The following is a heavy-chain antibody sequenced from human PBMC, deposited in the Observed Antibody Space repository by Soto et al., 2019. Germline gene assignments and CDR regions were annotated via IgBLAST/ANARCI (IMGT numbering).Heavy chain of an antibody. D-gene: IGHD6-13*01. CDR3: GTGSSWTKVES. J-gene: IGHJ4*02. CDR1: GGTLSSSA. CDR2: IIPIFGPA. V-gene: IGHV1-69*01. Sequence: QVQLVQSGAEVKKPGSSVKVSCKASGGTLSSSAISWVRQAPGQGLEWMGGIIPIFGPAIYAQKFRGRVSIIADESTRPAYMEMSSLRSDDTAVYYCGTGSSWTKVESWGQGTLVTVSS.